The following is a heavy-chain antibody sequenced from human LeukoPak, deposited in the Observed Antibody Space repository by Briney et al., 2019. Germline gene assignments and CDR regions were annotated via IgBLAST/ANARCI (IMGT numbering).Heavy chain of an antibody. CDR2: IHPSDSDP. J-gene: IGHJ4*02. V-gene: IGHV5-51*01. Sequence: GESLKISCKGSGYSFTTYWIGWVRQMSAKGLEWVAMIHPSDSDPRYSPSFQGQVTISADKSINTAYLQWSSLKASDTAMYYCATGRRGTYYDPAHYWGQGTLVTVSS. D-gene: IGHD3-22*01. CDR3: ATGRRGTYYDPAHY. CDR1: GYSFTTYW.